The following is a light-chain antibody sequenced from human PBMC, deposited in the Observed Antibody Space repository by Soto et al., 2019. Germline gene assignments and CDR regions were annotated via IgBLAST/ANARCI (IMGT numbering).Light chain of an antibody. CDR2: GAS. CDR1: QIVSSN. CDR3: QQYNNWPPWT. J-gene: IGKJ1*01. Sequence: EIVMTQSPATPSVSPGERATLSCRASQIVSSNLAWYQQKPGQAPRLLIYGASTRATGIPARFSGSGSGTEFTLTISSLQSEDFAVYYCQQYNNWPPWTFGQGTKVDIK. V-gene: IGKV3-15*01.